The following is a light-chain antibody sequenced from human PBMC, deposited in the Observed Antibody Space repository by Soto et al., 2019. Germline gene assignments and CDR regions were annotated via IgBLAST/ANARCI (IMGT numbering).Light chain of an antibody. CDR2: DAS. CDR3: QQYNNWPPIN. J-gene: IGKJ5*01. V-gene: IGKV3-11*01. Sequence: EIVLTQSPATLSLSPGERATLSCSASQSVSSYLAWYQQKPGQAPRLLIYDASNRATGIPARFSGSGSGTDFTLTISSLEPEDFAVYYCQQYNNWPPINFGQGTRLEIK. CDR1: QSVSSY.